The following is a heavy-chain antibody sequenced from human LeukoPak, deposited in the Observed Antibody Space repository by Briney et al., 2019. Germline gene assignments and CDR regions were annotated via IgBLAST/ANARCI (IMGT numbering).Heavy chain of an antibody. J-gene: IGHJ4*02. V-gene: IGHV4-4*02. CDR2: ISNRGST. Sequence: SGTLSLTCAVSGGSLSSSIWWSWVRQPPGKGLEWIGEISNRGSTNYNPSLKSRVTISIDKSKDQFSLTLNSVTAADTAVYYCAGRWALTGEPNWGQGTLVTVSS. CDR1: GGSLSSSIW. CDR3: AGRWALTGEPN. D-gene: IGHD7-27*01.